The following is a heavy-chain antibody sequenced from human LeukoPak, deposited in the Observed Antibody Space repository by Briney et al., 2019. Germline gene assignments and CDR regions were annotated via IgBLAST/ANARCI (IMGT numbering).Heavy chain of an antibody. CDR1: GFTFSGYS. CDR3: ARDSTIVGATTSDY. Sequence: GGSLRLSCAASGFTFSGYSMNWVRQAPGKGLEWVSSISSSSSYIYYADSVKGRFTISRDNAKNSLYLQMNSLRAEDTAVYYCARDSTIVGATTSDYWGQGTLVTVSS. V-gene: IGHV3-21*01. J-gene: IGHJ4*02. D-gene: IGHD1-26*01. CDR2: ISSSSSYI.